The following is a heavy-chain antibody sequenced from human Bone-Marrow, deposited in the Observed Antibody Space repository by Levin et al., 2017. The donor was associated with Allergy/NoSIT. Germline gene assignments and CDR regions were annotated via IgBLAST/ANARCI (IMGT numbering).Heavy chain of an antibody. V-gene: IGHV1-24*01. Sequence: GESLKISCKVFGDTLSDLSMHWVRQAPGKGLEWMGGFDPEDGETTYSKEFQCRVTMTDDTSTNTVSMELSSLTSDDTAVYYCATRKGNTGDYSVVYQYSMDVWGQGTTVIVSS. CDR2: FDPEDGET. J-gene: IGHJ6*02. D-gene: IGHD5/OR15-5a*01. CDR3: ATRKGNTGDYSVVYQYSMDV. CDR1: GDTLSDLS.